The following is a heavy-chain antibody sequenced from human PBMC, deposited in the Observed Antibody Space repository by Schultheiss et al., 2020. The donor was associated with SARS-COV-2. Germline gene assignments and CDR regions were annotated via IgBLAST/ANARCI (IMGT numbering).Heavy chain of an antibody. CDR2: IYHSGST. CDR3: AREGSGENYYYMDV. Sequence: SQTLSLTCAVSGYSISSGYYWGWIRQPPGKGLEWIGEIYHSGSTYYNPSLKSRVTISVDTSKNQFSLKLSSVTPEDTAVYYCAREGSGENYYYMDVWGKGTTVTVSS. J-gene: IGHJ6*03. CDR1: GYSISSGYY. V-gene: IGHV4-38-2*02. D-gene: IGHD7-27*01.